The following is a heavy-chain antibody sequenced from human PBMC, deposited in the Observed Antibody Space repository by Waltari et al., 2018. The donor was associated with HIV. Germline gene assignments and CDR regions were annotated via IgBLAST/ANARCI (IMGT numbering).Heavy chain of an antibody. D-gene: IGHD5-18*01. V-gene: IGHV1-69*01. CDR1: VGTSSTPA. CDR3: ASASRDTAMGAFDI. CDR2: IIPIFGSP. Sequence: QVQPVQSGAEVKKPGSLVKVSCKASVGTSSTPAIHWVRQAPGQGLEWMGGIIPIFGSPNYAQKFQGRVTITADESTSTVYMKLSSLRSEDTAVYYCASASRDTAMGAFDIWGQGTMVTVSS. J-gene: IGHJ3*02.